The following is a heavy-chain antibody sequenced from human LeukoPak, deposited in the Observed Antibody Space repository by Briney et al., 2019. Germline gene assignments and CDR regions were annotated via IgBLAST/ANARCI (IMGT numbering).Heavy chain of an antibody. V-gene: IGHV1-69*13. J-gene: IGHJ6*02. CDR1: GYTFTSYY. CDR2: IIPIFGTA. Sequence: SVKVSCKASGYTFTSYYMHWVRQAPGQGLEWMGGIIPIFGTANYAQKFQGRVTITADESTSTAYMELSSLRSEDTAVYYCARRYCSGGSCPPAGYGMDVWGQGTTVTVS. D-gene: IGHD2-15*01. CDR3: ARRYCSGGSCPPAGYGMDV.